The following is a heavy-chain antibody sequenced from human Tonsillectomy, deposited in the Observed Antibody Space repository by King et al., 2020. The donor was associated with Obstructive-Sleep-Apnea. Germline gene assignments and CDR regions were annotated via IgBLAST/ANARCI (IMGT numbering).Heavy chain of an antibody. V-gene: IGHV3-43D*03. CDR1: GFNFDDYA. J-gene: IGHJ6*01. CDR2: ITWDGGSS. Sequence: VQLVESGGAVVQPGGSLRLSCAASGFNFDDYAMYWVRQPTGKGLQWVSLITWDGGSSYYADSVKGRFTISRDNSKNSLFLQMNSLRVEDTALYYCVKGKYSSSWYRYFYYGMDV. CDR3: VKGKYSSSWYRYFYYGMDV. D-gene: IGHD6-13*01.